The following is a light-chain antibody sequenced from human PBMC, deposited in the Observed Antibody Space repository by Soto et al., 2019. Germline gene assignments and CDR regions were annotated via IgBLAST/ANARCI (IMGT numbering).Light chain of an antibody. CDR2: AAS. V-gene: IGKV1-39*01. CDR3: QQSYSTPPDT. J-gene: IGKJ2*01. Sequence: DIQMTQSPSSLSASGGDRVTITCRASQSISSYLNWYQQKPGKAPKLLIYAASSLQSGVPSRFSGSGSGTDFTLTISSLQPEDFATYYCQQSYSTPPDTFGQGTKLEIK. CDR1: QSISSY.